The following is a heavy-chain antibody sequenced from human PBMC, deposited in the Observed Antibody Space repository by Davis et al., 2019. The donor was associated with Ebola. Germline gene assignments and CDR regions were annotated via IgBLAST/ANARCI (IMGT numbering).Heavy chain of an antibody. V-gene: IGHV3-23*01. CDR2: ISGSGGST. CDR3: AKDGYSYGYFDY. CDR1: GFTFSSYA. D-gene: IGHD5-18*01. J-gene: IGHJ4*02. Sequence: GESLKISCAASGFTFSSYAMSWVRQAPGKGLEWVSAISGSGGSTYYADSVKGRFTISRDNSKNTLYLQMNSLRAEDTAVYYCAKDGYSYGYFDYWGQGTLVTVSS.